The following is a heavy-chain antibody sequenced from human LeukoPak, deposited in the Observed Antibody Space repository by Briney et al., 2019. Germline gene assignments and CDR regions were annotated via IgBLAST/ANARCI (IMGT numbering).Heavy chain of an antibody. Sequence: GGSLRLSCAASGFTFSSYSMNWVRQAPGKGLEWVSYISSSSSTIYYADSVKGRFTISRDNSKNTLYLQMNSLRAEDTAVYYCAKDKLSGNDYWGQGTLVTVSS. CDR3: AKDKLSGNDY. CDR1: GFTFSSYS. V-gene: IGHV3-48*01. D-gene: IGHD3-10*01. CDR2: ISSSSSTI. J-gene: IGHJ4*02.